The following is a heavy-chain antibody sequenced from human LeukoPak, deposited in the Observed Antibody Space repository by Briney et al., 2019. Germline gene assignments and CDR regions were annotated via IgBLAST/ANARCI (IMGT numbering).Heavy chain of an antibody. D-gene: IGHD7-27*01. CDR3: ARDNWGPFRYYYYMDV. CDR1: GYSISSGYY. CDR2: IYHSGST. V-gene: IGHV4-38-2*02. J-gene: IGHJ6*03. Sequence: SETLSLTCTVSGYSISSGYYWGWIRQPPGNGLEWIGSIYHSGSTYYNPSLKSRVTISVDTSKNQFSLKLSSVTAADTAVYYCARDNWGPFRYYYYMDVWGKGTTVTISS.